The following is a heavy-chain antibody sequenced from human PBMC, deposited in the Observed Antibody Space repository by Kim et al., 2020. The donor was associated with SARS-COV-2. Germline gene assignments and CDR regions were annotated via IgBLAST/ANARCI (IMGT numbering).Heavy chain of an antibody. CDR3: AKDSGGSVHSSGYYYVASYFDY. Sequence: GGSLRLSCAASGFTFDDYAMHWVRQAPGKGLEWVSGISWNSGSIGYADSVKGRFTISRDNAKNSLYLQMNSLRAEDTALYYCAKDSGGSVHSSGYYYVASYFDYWGQGTLVTVSS. CDR1: GFTFDDYA. CDR2: ISWNSGSI. J-gene: IGHJ4*02. D-gene: IGHD3-22*01. V-gene: IGHV3-9*01.